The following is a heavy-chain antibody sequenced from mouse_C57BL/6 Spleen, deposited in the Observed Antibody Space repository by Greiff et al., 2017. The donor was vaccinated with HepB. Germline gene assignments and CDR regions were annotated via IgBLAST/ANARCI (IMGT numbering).Heavy chain of an antibody. J-gene: IGHJ1*03. D-gene: IGHD1-1*01. V-gene: IGHV1-82*01. Sequence: QVQLQQSGPELVKPGASVKISCKASGYAFSSSWMNWVKQRPGKGLEWIGRIYPGDGDTNYNGKFKGKATLTADKSSSTAYMQLSSLTSEDSAVYFCARFLHYYGSSYWYFDVWGTGTTVTVSS. CDR3: ARFLHYYGSSYWYFDV. CDR1: GYAFSSSW. CDR2: IYPGDGDT.